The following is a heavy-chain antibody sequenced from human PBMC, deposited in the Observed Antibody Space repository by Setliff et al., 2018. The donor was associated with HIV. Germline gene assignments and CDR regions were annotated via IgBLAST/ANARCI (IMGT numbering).Heavy chain of an antibody. CDR2: MYYSGST. CDR1: GGSISSHY. J-gene: IGHJ4*02. CDR3: ARAFYGISAGYYYFDV. Sequence: SETLSLTCTVSGGSISSHYWSWIRQPPGKGLEWIGYMYYSGSTNYNPSLKSRVTISVDTSKNQFALKLTSVTAADTAVYYCARAFYGISAGYYYFDVWGQGALVTVSS. V-gene: IGHV4-59*08. D-gene: IGHD3-9*01.